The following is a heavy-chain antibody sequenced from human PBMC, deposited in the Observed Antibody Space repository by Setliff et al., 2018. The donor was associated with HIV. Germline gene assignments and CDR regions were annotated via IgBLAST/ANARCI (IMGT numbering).Heavy chain of an antibody. Sequence: LRLSCAASGFTCSGAEIHWVRQASGKGLEWVGRIRSKADKYATDYGASAKGRFIISRDDSKKTAYLQMSSLRAEDTAMYYCLLPCTSGWHNWADPWGQGTLVTVSS. CDR2: IRSKADKYAT. J-gene: IGHJ5*02. D-gene: IGHD2-8*01. CDR3: LLPCTSGWHNWADP. V-gene: IGHV3-73*01. CDR1: GFTCSGAE.